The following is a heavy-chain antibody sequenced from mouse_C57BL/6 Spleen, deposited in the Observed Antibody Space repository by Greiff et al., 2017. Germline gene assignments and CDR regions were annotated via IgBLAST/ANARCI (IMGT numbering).Heavy chain of an antibody. Sequence: EVQLQQSGAELVRPGASVKLSCTASGFNIKDDYMHWVKQRPEQGLEWIGWIDPENGDTEYASKFQGKATITADTSSNTAYLQLSSLTSEDTAVYYCTTRNYVGYFDVWGTGTTVTVSS. J-gene: IGHJ1*03. CDR3: TTRNYVGYFDV. V-gene: IGHV14-4*01. CDR2: IDPENGDT. D-gene: IGHD2-1*01. CDR1: GFNIKDDY.